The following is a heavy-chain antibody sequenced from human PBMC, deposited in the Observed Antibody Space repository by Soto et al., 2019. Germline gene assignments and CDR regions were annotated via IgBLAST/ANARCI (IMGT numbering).Heavy chain of an antibody. CDR2: IIPIFGTA. D-gene: IGHD5-12*01. J-gene: IGHJ6*02. CDR1: GGTFSSYA. Sequence: QVQLVQSGAEVKKPGSSVKVSCTASGGTFSSYAISWVRQAPGQGLEWMGGIIPIFGTANYAQKFQGRVTITADESTSTAYMELSSLRSEDTAVYYCARAFSGYELYYYGMDVWGQGTTVTVSS. CDR3: ARAFSGYELYYYGMDV. V-gene: IGHV1-69*01.